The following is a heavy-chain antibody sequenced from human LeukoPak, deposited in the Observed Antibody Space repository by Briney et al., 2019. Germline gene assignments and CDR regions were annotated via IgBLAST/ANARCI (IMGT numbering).Heavy chain of an antibody. CDR1: GYTFTSYG. D-gene: IGHD3-9*01. CDR2: INTNTGNP. V-gene: IGHV7-4-1*02. Sequence: GASVKVSCTASGYTFTSYGITWVRQDPGQGLEWMGWINTNTGNPTYAQGFTGRFVFSLDTSVSTAYLQISSLKAEDTAVYYCAYKHWLPSLGYYGMDVWGQGTTVTVSS. J-gene: IGHJ6*02. CDR3: AYKHWLPSLGYYGMDV.